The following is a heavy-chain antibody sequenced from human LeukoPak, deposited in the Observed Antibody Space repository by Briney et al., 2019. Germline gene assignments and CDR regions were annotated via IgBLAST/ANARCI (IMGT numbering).Heavy chain of an antibody. CDR2: INTDGSTT. CDR3: ARWNHGFHWFDP. D-gene: IGHD1-14*01. V-gene: IGHV3-74*01. CDR1: GFTFSSSW. J-gene: IGHJ5*02. Sequence: GGSLRLSCADSGFTFSSSWMHWVRQAPGKGLVWVSRINTDGSTTTYADSVKGRFTISRDNAKNTLYLQMNSLRAEDTAVYYCARWNHGFHWFDPWGQGTLVTVSS.